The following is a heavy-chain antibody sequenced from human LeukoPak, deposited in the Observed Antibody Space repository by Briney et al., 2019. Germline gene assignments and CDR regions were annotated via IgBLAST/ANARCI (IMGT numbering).Heavy chain of an antibody. D-gene: IGHD2-2*01. J-gene: IGHJ5*02. CDR1: GGSISSSSYY. CDR3: ARGTFFDP. V-gene: IGHV4-39*07. CDR2: IYYSGST. Sequence: SETLSLTCTVSGGSISSSSYYWGWIRQPPGKGLEWIGSIYYSGSTYYNPSLKSRVTISVDTSKNQSSLKLSSVTAADTAVYYCARGTFFDPWGQGTLVTVSS.